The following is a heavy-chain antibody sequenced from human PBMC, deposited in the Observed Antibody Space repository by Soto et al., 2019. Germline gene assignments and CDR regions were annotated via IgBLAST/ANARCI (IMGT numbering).Heavy chain of an antibody. CDR1: GFTFIVYK. V-gene: IGHV3-64D*06. CDR3: AAAKLLPFEY. D-gene: IGHD2-15*01. Sequence: PWGSLRLSCSTSGFTFIVYKIHWFRQAPFKGLEYVSGISNQGDTTYYADSVKGRFTISRDNSKNTLYFQMSSLRPEDTAVYYCAAAKLLPFEYWGQGTQVTVSS. J-gene: IGHJ4*02. CDR2: ISNQGDTT.